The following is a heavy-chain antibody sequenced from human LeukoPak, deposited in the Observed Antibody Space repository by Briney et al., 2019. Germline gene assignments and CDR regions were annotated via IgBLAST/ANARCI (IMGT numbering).Heavy chain of an antibody. CDR1: GGTFSSYA. CDR2: IIPIFGTA. Sequence: GASVKVSCKASGGTFSSYAISWVRQAPGQGLEWMGGIIPIFGTANYAQKFQGRVTITADESTSTAYMELSSLRSEDTAVYYCARSPNPDYYGSGSYYFDYWGQGTLVTDSS. D-gene: IGHD3-10*01. V-gene: IGHV1-69*13. J-gene: IGHJ4*02. CDR3: ARSPNPDYYGSGSYYFDY.